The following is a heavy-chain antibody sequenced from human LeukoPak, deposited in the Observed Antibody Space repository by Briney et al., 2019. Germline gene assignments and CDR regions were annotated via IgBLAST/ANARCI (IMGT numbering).Heavy chain of an antibody. V-gene: IGHV3-30*04. CDR2: LSFDGSMK. J-gene: IGHJ4*02. Sequence: GGSLRLSRVVSGFTFRYYAFDLVRQASGQGLGWGGFLSFDGSMKFHADSVKGRFTMSRDNSKNTLYLQMNSLRDEDTAVYYCARRGVVAATGIRGFYIDYWGQGSLVTVSS. D-gene: IGHD6-13*01. CDR3: ARRGVVAATGIRGFYIDY. CDR1: GFTFRYYA.